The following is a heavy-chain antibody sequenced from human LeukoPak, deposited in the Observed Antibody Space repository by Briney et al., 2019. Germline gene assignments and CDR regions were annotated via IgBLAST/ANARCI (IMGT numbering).Heavy chain of an antibody. D-gene: IGHD3-16*01. V-gene: IGHV3-48*01. CDR1: GFTFSSYS. CDR3: ARRSEFGVLYYMDV. CDR2: ISGSSGTI. J-gene: IGHJ6*03. Sequence: PGGSLSLSCAASGFTFSSYSMNWVRQAPGKGLEWVSYISGSSGTIYYADSVKGRFTISRDNAKNSLYLQMNSLRAADTAVYYCARRSEFGVLYYMDVWGKGTTVTVSS.